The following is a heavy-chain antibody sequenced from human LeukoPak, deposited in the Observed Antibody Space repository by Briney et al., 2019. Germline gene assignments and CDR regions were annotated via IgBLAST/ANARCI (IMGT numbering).Heavy chain of an antibody. J-gene: IGHJ4*02. V-gene: IGHV3-23*01. Sequence: GGSLRLSCAVSGLTFGDYSVTWVRQAPGKGLFWVSGISAGGGSTYYADSVKGRFTISRDNSRNTLYLQMNSLSAEDTAVYYCAKDAAGPEYWGQGTLVTVSS. CDR2: ISAGGGST. CDR1: GLTFGDYS. CDR3: AKDAAGPEY. D-gene: IGHD6-13*01.